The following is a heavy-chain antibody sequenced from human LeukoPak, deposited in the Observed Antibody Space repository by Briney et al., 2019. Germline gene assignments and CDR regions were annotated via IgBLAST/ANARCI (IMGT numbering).Heavy chain of an antibody. V-gene: IGHV3-7*04. CDR3: ARDLKGFNL. CDR2: IKQDGSQD. Sequence: WGSLRLSCEASGFYFSAYLMSWVRQAPGKGLEWVANIKQDGSQDFYLDSVKGRFTIPRDNGNNSLYLHMTRLRVEDTAVYYCARDLKGFNLWGQGALVTVSS. CDR1: GFYFSAYL. J-gene: IGHJ5*02.